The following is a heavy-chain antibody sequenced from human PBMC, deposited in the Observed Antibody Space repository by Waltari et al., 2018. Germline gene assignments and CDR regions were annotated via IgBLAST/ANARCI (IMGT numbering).Heavy chain of an antibody. CDR1: GYTFTGYY. D-gene: IGHD1-26*01. J-gene: IGHJ5*02. V-gene: IGHV1-2*02. Sequence: QVQLVQSGAEVKKPGASVKVSCKASGYTFTGYYMHWLRQAPGQGLEWMGWINPNSGGTNYAQKFQGRVTMTRDTSISTAYMELSRLRSDDTAVYYCARVLPMVGATRYNWFDPWGQGTLVTVSS. CDR2: INPNSGGT. CDR3: ARVLPMVGATRYNWFDP.